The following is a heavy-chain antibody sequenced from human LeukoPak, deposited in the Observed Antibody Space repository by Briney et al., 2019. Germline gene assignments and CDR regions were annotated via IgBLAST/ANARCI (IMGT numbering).Heavy chain of an antibody. D-gene: IGHD1-26*01. CDR2: LSGRGGRT. CDR3: AKDRVGAILYFDS. CDR1: GFTFSSYG. Sequence: GGSLRLSCAASGFTFSSYGMSWVRQAPGKGLEWVSALSGRGGRTYYADPVKGRFTISRDNSKNTLYLQMNGLRAEDTAVYYCAKDRVGAILYFDSWGQGTLVTVSS. J-gene: IGHJ4*02. V-gene: IGHV3-23*01.